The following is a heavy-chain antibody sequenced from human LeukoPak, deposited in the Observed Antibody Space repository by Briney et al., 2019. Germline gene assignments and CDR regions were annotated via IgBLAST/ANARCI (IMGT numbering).Heavy chain of an antibody. V-gene: IGHV4-38-2*02. Sequence: SETLSLTCTVSGYSISSGYYWGWIRQPPGKGLEWIGSIYHSGSTYYNPSLKSRVTISVDTSKNQFSLKLSSVTAADTAVYYCARRHPYTTVKSRGALDYWGQGTLVTVSS. D-gene: IGHD4-17*01. CDR3: ARRHPYTTVKSRGALDY. CDR2: IYHSGST. CDR1: GYSISSGYY. J-gene: IGHJ4*02.